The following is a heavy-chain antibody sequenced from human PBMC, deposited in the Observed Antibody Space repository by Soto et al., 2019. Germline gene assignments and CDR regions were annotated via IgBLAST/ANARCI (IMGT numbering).Heavy chain of an antibody. CDR3: ARATYCGGDCTRYFQH. V-gene: IGHV1-3*01. D-gene: IGHD2-21*01. CDR1: GYTVTSYA. J-gene: IGHJ1*01. Sequence: ASMKVSCKASGYTVTSYAMQWVSQAPGQRLEWMGWINAGNGNTKYSQKFQGRVTITRDTSASTAYMELSSLRSEDTAVYYCARATYCGGDCTRYFQHWGQGTLVTVSS. CDR2: INAGNGNT.